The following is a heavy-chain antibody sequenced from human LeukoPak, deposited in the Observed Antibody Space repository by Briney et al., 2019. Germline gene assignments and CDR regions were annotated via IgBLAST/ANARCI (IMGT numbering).Heavy chain of an antibody. CDR3: ARENSSGWNFDY. CDR2: IYYSGST. CDR1: GGSISSGGYY. Sequence: TLSLTCTVSGGSISSGGYYWSWIRQHPGKGLEWIGYIYYSGSTYYNPSLKSRVTISVDTSKNQFSLKLSSVTAADTAVYYCARENSSGWNFDYWGQGTLVTVSS. V-gene: IGHV4-31*03. D-gene: IGHD6-19*01. J-gene: IGHJ4*02.